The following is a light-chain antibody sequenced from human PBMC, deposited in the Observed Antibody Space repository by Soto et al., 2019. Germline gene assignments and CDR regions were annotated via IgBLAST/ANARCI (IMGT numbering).Light chain of an antibody. CDR2: EVS. CDR1: PSDVGASNY. CDR3: SSSAGTKNMV. Sequence: QSALTQPPSASGSPGQSVTISCTGTPSDVGASNYVSWYQQQPGKAPKLMISEVSKRPSGVPDRFAGSKSGNTASLTVSGLQAEDEADYYCSSSAGTKNMVFGAGTKLNVL. J-gene: IGLJ2*01. V-gene: IGLV2-8*01.